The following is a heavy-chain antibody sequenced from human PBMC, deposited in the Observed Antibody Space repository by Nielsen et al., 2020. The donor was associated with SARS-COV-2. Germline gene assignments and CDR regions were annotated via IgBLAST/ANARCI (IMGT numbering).Heavy chain of an antibody. V-gene: IGHV4-61*08. Sequence: GSLRLSCAVSGGSISSGGYSWSWIRQPPGKGLEWIGYIYYSGSTNYNPSLKSRVTISVDTSKNQFSLKLSSVTAADTAVYYCARGVKDYYDSSGRYYFDYWGQGTLVTVSS. CDR1: GGSISSGGYS. J-gene: IGHJ4*02. D-gene: IGHD3-22*01. CDR3: ARGVKDYYDSSGRYYFDY. CDR2: IYYSGST.